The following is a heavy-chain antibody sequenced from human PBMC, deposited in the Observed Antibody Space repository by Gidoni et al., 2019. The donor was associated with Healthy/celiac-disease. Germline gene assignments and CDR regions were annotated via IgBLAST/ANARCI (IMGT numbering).Heavy chain of an antibody. CDR1: AGSFSGYY. CDR3: ARGPMVRGVIITRAFDI. D-gene: IGHD3-10*01. CDR2: INHSGST. V-gene: IGHV4-34*01. Sequence: QVQLQQWGAGLLKPSETLSLTCAVYAGSFSGYYWSWIRQPPGKGLEWIGEINHSGSTNYNPSLKSRVTISVDTSKNQFSLKLSSVTAADTAVYYCARGPMVRGVIITRAFDIWGQGTMVTVSS. J-gene: IGHJ3*02.